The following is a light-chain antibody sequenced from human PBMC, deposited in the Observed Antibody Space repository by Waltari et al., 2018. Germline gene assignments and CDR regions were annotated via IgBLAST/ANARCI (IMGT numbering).Light chain of an antibody. J-gene: IGLJ1*01. V-gene: IGLV2-23*02. CDR1: SSDFGRYNL. CDR2: EVT. Sequence: QSALTQPASVSGSPGQSLTISCTGTSSDFGRYNLVSWYQQHPGKAPKLMIFEVTKRPSGVSNRFSGSTSGNTASLTISGLQAEDEADYYCCSYAGSATPYVFGTGTKVTVL. CDR3: CSYAGSATPYV.